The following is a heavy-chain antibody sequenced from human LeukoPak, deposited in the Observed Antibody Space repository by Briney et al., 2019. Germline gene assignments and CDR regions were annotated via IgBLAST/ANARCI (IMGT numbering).Heavy chain of an antibody. CDR1: AFNFSSYV. V-gene: IGHV3-23*01. Sequence: GGSLRLSCAASAFNFSSYVMTWVRQAPGKGLEWVSIISGSGGTTYYADSVNSGSSLQMSSLRAEDTAIYYCAKLPWLEVGYYFDYWGQGTLVTVSS. D-gene: IGHD3-9*01. CDR2: ISGSGGTT. CDR3: AKLPWLEVGYYFDY. J-gene: IGHJ4*02.